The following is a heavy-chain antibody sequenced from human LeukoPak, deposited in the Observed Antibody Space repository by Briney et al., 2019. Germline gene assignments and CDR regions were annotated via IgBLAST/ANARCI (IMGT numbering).Heavy chain of an antibody. D-gene: IGHD3-22*01. CDR2: ISWNSDTV. Sequence: PGRSLRLSCAASGFTFDDYAMHWVRQAPGKGLECVSSISWNSDTVAYADSVKGRFIISRDNADNSLFLQVNSLRTEDMALYYCVKAAQPWHYDSSVPNHWGSALELCGQGTMVTVSS. CDR1: GFTFDDYA. V-gene: IGHV3-9*03. J-gene: IGHJ3*01. CDR3: VKAAQPWHYDSSVPNHWGSALEL.